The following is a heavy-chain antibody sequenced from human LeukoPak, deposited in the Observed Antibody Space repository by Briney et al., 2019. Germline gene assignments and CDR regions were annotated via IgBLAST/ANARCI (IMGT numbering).Heavy chain of an antibody. CDR1: VYTFTNFY. D-gene: IGHD2-2*01. Sequence: ASVKVSCKASVYTFTNFYIHWVRQAPGQGLEWMGWMNPNSGDTSYAREFQDRVTMTRDTSLSTAYMELSRLRSDDTAVYFCARRPINCIITNCYVDYWGQGTLVTVSP. CDR2: MNPNSGDT. V-gene: IGHV1-2*02. J-gene: IGHJ4*02. CDR3: ARRPINCIITNCYVDY.